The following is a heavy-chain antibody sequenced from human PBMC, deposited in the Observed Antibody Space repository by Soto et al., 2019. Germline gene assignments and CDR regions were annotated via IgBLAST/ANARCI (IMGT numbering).Heavy chain of an antibody. Sequence: ASVKVSCKASGYTFTGYYMHWVRQAPGQGLEWMGWINPNSGGTNYAQKFQGRVTMTRDTSISTAYMELNSLRAEDTAVYYCARDGPLGGPAYYYYYGMDVWGQGTTVTVSS. CDR1: GYTFTGYY. CDR2: INPNSGGT. V-gene: IGHV1-2*02. CDR3: ARDGPLGGPAYYYYYGMDV. J-gene: IGHJ6*02. D-gene: IGHD3-16*01.